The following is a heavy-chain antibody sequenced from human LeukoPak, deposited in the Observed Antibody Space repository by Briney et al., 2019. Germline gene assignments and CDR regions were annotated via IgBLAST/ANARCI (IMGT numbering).Heavy chain of an antibody. V-gene: IGHV3-9*02. CDR1: GFNSEDHA. D-gene: IGHD6-13*01. CDR2: IYWSSSGT. Sequence: PGGSLRLSCVVSGFNSEDHAMHWVRQAPGKGLEWVSGIYWSSSGTGYADSVKGRFTVSRDSAKNSLYLQMNSLRAEDTAVYYCAIIPRAAAGPSARSPFHYWGQGTLVTVSS. J-gene: IGHJ4*02. CDR3: AIIPRAAAGPSARSPFHY.